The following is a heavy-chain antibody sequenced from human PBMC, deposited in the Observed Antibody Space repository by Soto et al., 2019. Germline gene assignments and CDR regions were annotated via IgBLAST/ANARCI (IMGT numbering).Heavy chain of an antibody. J-gene: IGHJ6*03. CDR1: SGSISSSNW. Sequence: SETLSLTCAVSSGSISSSNWWSWVRQPPGKGLEWIGEIYHSGSTNYNPSLKSRVTISVDKSKNQFSLKLSSVTAADTAVYYCARVNPFDYYYYYMAVWGKGTTVTVSS. CDR3: ARVNPFDYYYYYMAV. CDR2: IYHSGST. V-gene: IGHV4-4*02. D-gene: IGHD3-16*01.